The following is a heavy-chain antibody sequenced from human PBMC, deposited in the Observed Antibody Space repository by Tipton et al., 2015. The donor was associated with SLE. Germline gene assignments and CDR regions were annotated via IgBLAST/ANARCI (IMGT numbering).Heavy chain of an antibody. D-gene: IGHD3-16*01. Sequence: TLSLTCTVSGGSISSYYWNWIRQPPGKGLEWIGSIYYSGSTYYNPSLKSRVTISVDTSKNQFSLKLSSVTAADTAVYYCAGHLGAHYYMDVWGKGTTVTVSS. CDR1: GGSISSYY. J-gene: IGHJ6*03. CDR3: AGHLGAHYYMDV. V-gene: IGHV4-59*05. CDR2: IYYSGST.